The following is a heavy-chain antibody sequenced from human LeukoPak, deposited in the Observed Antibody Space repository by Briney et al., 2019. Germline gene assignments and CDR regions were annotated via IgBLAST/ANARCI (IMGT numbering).Heavy chain of an antibody. J-gene: IGHJ3*02. V-gene: IGHV4-59*08. CDR3: ARLGRADSGYYVAYDI. CDR2: IYYNGTT. CDR1: GDSIISYY. D-gene: IGHD3-22*01. Sequence: SENLSLTCIVSGDSIISYYWSWIRQPPGKGLEWIGYIYYNGTTNYNPSLKSRVTMSVDTSRTQFSLKLSSVTAADTAFYYCARLGRADSGYYVAYDIWGQGTMVTVSS.